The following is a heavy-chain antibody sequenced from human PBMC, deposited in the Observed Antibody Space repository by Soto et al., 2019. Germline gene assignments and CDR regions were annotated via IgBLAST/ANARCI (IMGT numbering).Heavy chain of an antibody. Sequence: QVQLVQSGAEVRKPGYSARVSCKATGGSFNSHTISWLRQAPGQGLEWMGGIIPISGKANHAQKFQGRVTIIADESTSTVYMELSSLRSAVTAIYYCARGGGYDSTDYYYAYWGEGTLIIVSS. CDR1: GGSFNSHT. J-gene: IGHJ4*02. CDR3: ARGGGYDSTDYYYAY. CDR2: IIPISGKA. V-gene: IGHV1-69*01. D-gene: IGHD3-22*01.